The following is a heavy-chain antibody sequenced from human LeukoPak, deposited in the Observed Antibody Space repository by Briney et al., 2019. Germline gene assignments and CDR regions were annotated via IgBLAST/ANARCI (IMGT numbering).Heavy chain of an antibody. Sequence: GRSLRPSCATSGFTFSSYGIDWVRQAPGKGLEWVAVIWYDGSNKYYADSVKGRFTISRDQSKNTAYLQMNSLRVEDTAVYYCARLGSGWSFDYWGQGALVTVSS. CDR2: IWYDGSNK. CDR1: GFTFSSYG. CDR3: ARLGSGWSFDY. J-gene: IGHJ4*02. D-gene: IGHD6-19*01. V-gene: IGHV3-33*01.